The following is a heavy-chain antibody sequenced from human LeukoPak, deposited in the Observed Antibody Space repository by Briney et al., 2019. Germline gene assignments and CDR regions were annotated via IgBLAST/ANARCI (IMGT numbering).Heavy chain of an antibody. CDR2: ISWNIGSI. D-gene: IGHD6-13*01. V-gene: IGHV3-9*01. Sequence: GRSLRLSCAASGFTFDDYAMHWVRQAPGKGLEWVSGISWNIGSIGYADSVKGRFTISRDDAKNSLYLQMNSLRAEDTALYYCAKIAEPCSSSFRRFWGELRYDYWGQGTLVTVSS. CDR1: GFTFDDYA. J-gene: IGHJ4*02. CDR3: AKIAEPCSSSFRRFWGELRYDY.